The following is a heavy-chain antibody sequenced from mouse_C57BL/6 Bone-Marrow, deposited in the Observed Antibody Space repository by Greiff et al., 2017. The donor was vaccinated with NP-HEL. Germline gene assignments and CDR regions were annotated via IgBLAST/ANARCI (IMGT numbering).Heavy chain of an antibody. V-gene: IGHV1-64*01. D-gene: IGHD3-2*02. CDR2: IHPNSGST. CDR3: ARRKRLRFDY. Sequence: QVQLQQPGAELVKPGASVKLSCKASGYTFTSYWMHWVKQRPGQGLEWIGMIHPNSGSTNYNEKFKSKATLTVDKSSSTAYMQRSSLTSEDSAVYYCARRKRLRFDYWGQGTTLTVSS. J-gene: IGHJ2*01. CDR1: GYTFTSYW.